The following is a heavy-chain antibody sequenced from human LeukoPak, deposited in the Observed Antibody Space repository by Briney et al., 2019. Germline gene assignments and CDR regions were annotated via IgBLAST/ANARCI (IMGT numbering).Heavy chain of an antibody. Sequence: SETLSLTCAVYGGSFSGYYWSWIRQPPGKGLEWIGEINHSGSTNYNPSLKSRVTISVDTSENQFSLKLSSVTAADTAVYYCARDRRGYSYGYTRYFDYWGQGTLVTVSS. D-gene: IGHD5-18*01. CDR3: ARDRRGYSYGYTRYFDY. CDR2: INHSGST. CDR1: GGSFSGYY. V-gene: IGHV4-34*01. J-gene: IGHJ4*02.